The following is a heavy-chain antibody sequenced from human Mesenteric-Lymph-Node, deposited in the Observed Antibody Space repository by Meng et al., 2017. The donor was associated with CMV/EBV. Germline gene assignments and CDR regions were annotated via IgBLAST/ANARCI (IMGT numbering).Heavy chain of an antibody. CDR3: AKYYYDSSGYYRITYYFDY. V-gene: IGHV3-7*01. CDR1: GFTFSNYW. CDR2: IKEDGSET. Sequence: GGSLRLSCAASGFTFSNYWMNWVRQVPGKGLEWVANIKEDGSETKDVDSLKGRFTISRDNARNSLYLQMNSLRAEDTAVYYCAKYYYDSSGYYRITYYFDYWGQGTLVTVSS. D-gene: IGHD3-22*01. J-gene: IGHJ4*02.